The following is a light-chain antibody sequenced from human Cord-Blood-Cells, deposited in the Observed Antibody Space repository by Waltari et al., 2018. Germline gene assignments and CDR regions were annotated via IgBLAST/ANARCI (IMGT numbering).Light chain of an antibody. V-gene: IGLV1-40*01. CDR1: SSNIGAGYD. CDR3: QSYDSSLSGFYV. Sequence: QSVLTQPPSVSGAPGQRVTISCTGSSSNIGAGYDVHWYQQLPGTAPKLLIYGTSKRPAGVPDRFSGSKSGTSASLAITGLQAEDEADYYCQSYDSSLSGFYVFGTGTKVTVL. CDR2: GTS. J-gene: IGLJ1*01.